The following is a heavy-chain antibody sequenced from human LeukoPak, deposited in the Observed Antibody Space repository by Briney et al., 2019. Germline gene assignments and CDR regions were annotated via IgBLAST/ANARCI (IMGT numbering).Heavy chain of an antibody. Sequence: GGSLRLSCAASGFTFSNAWMSWVRQAPGKGLEWVGRIKSKTDGGTTDYAAPVKGRFTISRDDSKNTLYLQMNSLKTEDTAVYHCTTVVPAAKSYYFDYWGQGTLVTVSS. CDR3: TTVVPAAKSYYFDY. V-gene: IGHV3-15*01. CDR2: IKSKTDGGTT. CDR1: GFTFSNAW. D-gene: IGHD2-2*01. J-gene: IGHJ4*02.